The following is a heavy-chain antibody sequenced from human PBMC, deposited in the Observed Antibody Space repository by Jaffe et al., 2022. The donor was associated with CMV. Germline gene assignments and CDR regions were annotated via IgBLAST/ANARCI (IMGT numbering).Heavy chain of an antibody. CDR1: GGSISSSSYY. Sequence: QLQLQESGPGLVKPSETLSLTCTVSGGSISSSSYYWGWIRQPPGKGLEWIGSIYYSGSTYYNPSLKSRVTISVDTSKNQFSLKLSSVTAADTAVYYCARQEPYDYVWGSLTGVDYWGQGTLVTVSS. J-gene: IGHJ4*02. V-gene: IGHV4-39*01. CDR3: ARQEPYDYVWGSLTGVDY. D-gene: IGHD3-16*01. CDR2: IYYSGST.